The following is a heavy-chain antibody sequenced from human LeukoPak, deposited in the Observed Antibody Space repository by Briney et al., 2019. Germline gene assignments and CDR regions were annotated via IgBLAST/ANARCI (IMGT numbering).Heavy chain of an antibody. D-gene: IGHD3-3*01. Sequence: GGSLRLSCAASGFTFDDYAMTWVRQAPGKGLEWVSGINWNGGSTYYRDSVKGRFTISRDNAKNSLYLQMNSLRAEDTALYYCARVTGSGYRNSIDYWGQGTLVTVSS. CDR1: GFTFDDYA. CDR2: INWNGGST. V-gene: IGHV3-20*04. CDR3: ARVTGSGYRNSIDY. J-gene: IGHJ4*02.